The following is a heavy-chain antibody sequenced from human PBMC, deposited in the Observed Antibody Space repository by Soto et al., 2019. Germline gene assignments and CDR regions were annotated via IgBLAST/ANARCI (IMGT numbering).Heavy chain of an antibody. CDR1: GFTFSSYP. CDR3: AKRFPSETYDYDSSGCALDYTGMDV. CDR2: ISGSGGST. D-gene: IGHD3-22*01. J-gene: IGHJ6*02. V-gene: IGHV3-23*01. Sequence: GGSLTLSCAASGFTFSSYPMSWVRQAPGKGLGWVSAISGSGGSTYYADSVKRRFTISGDNSKNTLYLQMNSLRAEDTAVYYCAKRFPSETYDYDSSGCALDYTGMDVWGQGTTVPVS.